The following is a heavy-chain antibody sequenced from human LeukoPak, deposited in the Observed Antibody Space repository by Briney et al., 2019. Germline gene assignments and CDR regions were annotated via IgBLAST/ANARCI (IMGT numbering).Heavy chain of an antibody. D-gene: IGHD6-19*01. J-gene: IGHJ4*02. CDR2: IYYSGST. V-gene: IGHV4-59*01. Sequence: SETLSLTCTVSGGSISSYYWNWIRQPPGKGLEWIGYIYYSGSTNYNPSLKSRVTISLDTSKNQFSLKLSSVAAADTAVYYCARGSSGWYSHLGYWGQGTLVTVSS. CDR3: ARGSSGWYSHLGY. CDR1: GGSISSYY.